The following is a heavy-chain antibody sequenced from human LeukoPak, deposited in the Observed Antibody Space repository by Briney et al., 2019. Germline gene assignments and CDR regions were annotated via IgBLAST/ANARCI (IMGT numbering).Heavy chain of an antibody. V-gene: IGHV5-10-1*01. CDR3: ARRGSSGYYADTFDI. CDR2: IDPSDSYT. D-gene: IGHD3-22*01. CDR1: GYSFTSYW. J-gene: IGHJ3*02. Sequence: GESLKISCKVSGYSFTSYWISWVRQMPGKGLEWMGTIDPSDSYTNYRPSFQGHVTISADKSISTAYLQWSSLKASDTAVYYCARRGSSGYYADTFDIWGQGTMVTVSS.